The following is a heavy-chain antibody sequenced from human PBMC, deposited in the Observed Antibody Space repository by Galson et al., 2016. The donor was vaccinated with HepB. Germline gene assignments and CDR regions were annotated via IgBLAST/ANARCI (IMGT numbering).Heavy chain of an antibody. D-gene: IGHD1-26*01. J-gene: IGHJ2*01. V-gene: IGHV3-11*01. CDR2: INYRGSAI. Sequence: SLRLSCAASGFTLNDYFVNWIRQAPGKGLEWISYINYRGSAIYYADSLKGRFTISRDSAKSSVYLQMDSLRAEDTALYYCASGKGAGGTYFGRWGLGPLVTVSS. CDR1: GFTLNDYF. CDR3: ASGKGAGGTYFGR.